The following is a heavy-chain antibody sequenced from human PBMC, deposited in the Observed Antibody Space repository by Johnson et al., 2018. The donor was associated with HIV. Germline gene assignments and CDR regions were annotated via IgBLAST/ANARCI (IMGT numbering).Heavy chain of an antibody. V-gene: IGHV3-30*04. D-gene: IGHD6-13*01. CDR1: GFTFSSYA. Sequence: QMLLVESGGGVVQPGRSLRLSCAASGFTFSSYAMHWVRQAPGKGLEWVAVISYDGSNKYYADSVKGRFTISRDNSKNTLYLQMNSLRAEDTAVYYCARGKGAAVGIDAFDIWGQGTMVTVSS. CDR2: ISYDGSNK. J-gene: IGHJ3*02. CDR3: ARGKGAAVGIDAFDI.